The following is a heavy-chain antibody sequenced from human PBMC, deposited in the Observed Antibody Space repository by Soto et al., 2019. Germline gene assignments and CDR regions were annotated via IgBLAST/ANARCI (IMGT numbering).Heavy chain of an antibody. D-gene: IGHD1-26*01. CDR2: ISGSGGST. Sequence: GGSLRLSCAASGFTFSSYAMSWVRQAPGKGLEWVSAISGSGGSTYYADSVKGRFTISRDNSKNTLYLQMNSLRAEDTAVYYCAKVTLWGVGAFDAFDIWGQGTMVTVSS. V-gene: IGHV3-23*01. J-gene: IGHJ3*02. CDR1: GFTFSSYA. CDR3: AKVTLWGVGAFDAFDI.